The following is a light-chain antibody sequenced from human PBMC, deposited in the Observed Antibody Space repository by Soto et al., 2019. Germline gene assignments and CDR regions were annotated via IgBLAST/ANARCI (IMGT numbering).Light chain of an antibody. CDR2: DAS. V-gene: IGKV3-11*01. CDR1: QSLTTN. J-gene: IGKJ1*01. Sequence: EIVITQSQGTLSVSTVSRSILSCRASQSLTTNLAWYQQKPGQAPRLLIYDASKRATGIPARFSGSGFGTDFTLTISSLEPEDFAVYYCQQRSKWRTFGQGTKVDIK. CDR3: QQRSKWRT.